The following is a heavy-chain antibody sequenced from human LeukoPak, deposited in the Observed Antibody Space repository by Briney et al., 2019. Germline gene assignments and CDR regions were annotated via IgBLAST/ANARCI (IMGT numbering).Heavy chain of an antibody. CDR2: VNPHSGGT. CDR3: ARDNSVRDEAWWFNP. J-gene: IGHJ5*02. CDR1: GYTFTEYY. D-gene: IGHD5-24*01. Sequence: ASVKVSCKTSGYTFTEYYIHWVRQAPGHGLEWMGWVNPHSGGTNFAQSFRGRVTLTRDMSTSTDYLELSSLRSEDTAVYYCARDNSVRDEAWWFNPWGQGTLVTVSS. V-gene: IGHV1-2*02.